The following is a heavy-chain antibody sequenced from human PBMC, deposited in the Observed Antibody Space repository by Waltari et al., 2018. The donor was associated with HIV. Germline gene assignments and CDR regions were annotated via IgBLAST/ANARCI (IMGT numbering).Heavy chain of an antibody. V-gene: IGHV3-48*02. CDR2: ISSTSFNI. J-gene: IGHJ6*02. CDR1: GFSFGDYA. Sequence: EEQLVESGGGLVHPGGSLKLSCAASGFSFGDYAMKWVRQAPGKGLEWIAYISSTSFNIKYADSVRGRFTISRDNTQNSLSLQMNNLIDEDTAKYFCARDTLNFFFGLDVWGHGTTVALSS. CDR3: ARDTLNFFFGLDV.